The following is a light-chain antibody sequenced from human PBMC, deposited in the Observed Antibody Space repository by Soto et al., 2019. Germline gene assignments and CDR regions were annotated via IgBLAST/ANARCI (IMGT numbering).Light chain of an antibody. CDR2: DAS. Sequence: IVFAQSPATRSLSPGGRDSLSTRASQSVDSRYLAWYQQKPGLAPRLLIYDASRRATGIPDRFSGSGSGTDFTLTISRLEPEDFAVYYCQQYGTSPTFGQGTRLEIK. V-gene: IGKV3D-20*01. J-gene: IGKJ5*01. CDR3: QQYGTSPT. CDR1: QSVDSRY.